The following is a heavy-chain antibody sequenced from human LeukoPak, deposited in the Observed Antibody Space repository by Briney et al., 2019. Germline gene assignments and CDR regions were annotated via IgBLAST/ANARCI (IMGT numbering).Heavy chain of an antibody. Sequence: GWSLRLSRAASGFTFSSYAMSWVRQAPGKGLEWVSAISGSGGSTYYADSVKGRFTISRDNSKNTLYLQMNSLRAEDTAVYYCAKDQGGSRFFDYWGQGTLVTVSS. CDR2: ISGSGGST. CDR3: AKDQGGSRFFDY. J-gene: IGHJ4*02. CDR1: GFTFSSYA. V-gene: IGHV3-23*01. D-gene: IGHD1-26*01.